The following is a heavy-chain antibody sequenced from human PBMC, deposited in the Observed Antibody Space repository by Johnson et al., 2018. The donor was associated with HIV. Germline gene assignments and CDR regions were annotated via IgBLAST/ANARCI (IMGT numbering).Heavy chain of an antibody. CDR2: ISSCGST. D-gene: IGHD2-15*01. CDR1: GFTVSSNY. V-gene: IGHV3-53*01. J-gene: IGHJ3*02. CDR3: ARDSVILVDGAFDI. Sequence: VHLVESGGGLLQPGGSLRLSCAASGFTVSSNYMSWVRQAPGKGLEWVSVISSCGSTYYADSVTGRFTISSDNSKNTLYLQMNSLRAEDTAVYYCARDSVILVDGAFDIWGQGTMVTVSS.